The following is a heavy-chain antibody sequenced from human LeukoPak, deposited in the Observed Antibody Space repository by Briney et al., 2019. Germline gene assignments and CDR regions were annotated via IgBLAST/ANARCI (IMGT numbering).Heavy chain of an antibody. CDR2: IYYSGST. Sequence: SETLSLTCTVSGGSISSRSYYWGWTRQPPGKGLEWIGSIYYSGSTHDNPSLKSRVTISVDTSKNQFSLKLKFVTAADTAVYYCARQGYSSSAGSQVFYGLDVWGQGTTVTVSS. D-gene: IGHD6-6*01. CDR3: ARQGYSSSAGSQVFYGLDV. V-gene: IGHV4-39*01. CDR1: GGSISSRSYY. J-gene: IGHJ6*02.